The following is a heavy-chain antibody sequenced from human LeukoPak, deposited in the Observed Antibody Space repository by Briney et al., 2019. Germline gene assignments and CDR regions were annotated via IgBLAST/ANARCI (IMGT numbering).Heavy chain of an antibody. CDR2: IRSKAYGGTT. Sequence: GGSLRLSCTASGFTFGDYAMSWVRQAPGKGLEWVGFIRSKAYGGTTEYAASVKGRFTISRDDSKSIAYLQMNSLKTEDTAVYYCTRVGFEDVVVPAAISYWGQGTLVTVSS. V-gene: IGHV3-49*04. CDR3: TRVGFEDVVVPAAISY. D-gene: IGHD2-2*02. J-gene: IGHJ4*02. CDR1: GFTFGDYA.